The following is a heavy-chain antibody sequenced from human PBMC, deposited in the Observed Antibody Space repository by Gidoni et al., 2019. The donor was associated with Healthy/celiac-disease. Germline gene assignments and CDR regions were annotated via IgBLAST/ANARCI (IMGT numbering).Heavy chain of an antibody. CDR2: IYYSGST. J-gene: IGHJ2*01. CDR1: GGSISSSSYY. V-gene: IGHV4-39*01. CDR3: ARPTTVVTNWYFDL. Sequence: QLQLQESGPGLVKPSETLSLTCTVSGGSISSSSYYWGWIRQPPGKGLEWIGSIYYSGSTYYNPSLKSRVTISVDTSKNQFSLKLSSVTAADTAVYYCARPTTVVTNWYFDLWGRGTLVTVSS. D-gene: IGHD4-17*01.